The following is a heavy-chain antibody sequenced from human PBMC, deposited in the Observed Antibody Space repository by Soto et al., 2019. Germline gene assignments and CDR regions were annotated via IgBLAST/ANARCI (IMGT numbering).Heavy chain of an antibody. J-gene: IGHJ4*02. Sequence: PGRSLRLSCAVSGFTPTTTPLSWVRQPPGKGLEWVTTISGTASRTYYAESVKGRFFISRDNSKNTVTLQMNNLTVDDTAVYYCATSFRYFDNWGQGTRVTV. CDR3: ATSFRYFDN. CDR1: GFTPTTTP. CDR2: ISGTASRT. D-gene: IGHD3-9*01. V-gene: IGHV3-23*01.